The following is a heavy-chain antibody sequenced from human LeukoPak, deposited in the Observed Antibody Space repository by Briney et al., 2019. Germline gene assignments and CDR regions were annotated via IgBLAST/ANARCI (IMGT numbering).Heavy chain of an antibody. Sequence: ASVKVSCKASGYTFTSYGISWVRQAPGHGLEWMGWISAYNGNTNYAQKLQGRVTMTTDTPTSTDYMELRSVRSDETAVYYCARADGYYGSEIDYWGQGTLVTVSS. V-gene: IGHV1-18*01. CDR2: ISAYNGNT. D-gene: IGHD3-10*01. CDR3: ARADGYYGSEIDY. J-gene: IGHJ4*02. CDR1: GYTFTSYG.